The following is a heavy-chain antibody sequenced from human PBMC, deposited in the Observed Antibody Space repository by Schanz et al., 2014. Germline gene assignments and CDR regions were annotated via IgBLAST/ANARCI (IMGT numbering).Heavy chain of an antibody. J-gene: IGHJ6*02. V-gene: IGHV3-74*01. CDR2: INSDGSTT. CDR1: GFTFSSYW. CDR3: ARPLGTNYDYYSLDV. Sequence: EVQLVESGGGLVQPGGSLRLSCAASGFTFSSYWMHWVRQAPGKGLVWVSRINSDGSTTIYADSVKGRFTISRDNAKNTLYLNMNRLRAEDTAVYSCARPLGTNYDYYSLDVWGQGTPVTVSS.